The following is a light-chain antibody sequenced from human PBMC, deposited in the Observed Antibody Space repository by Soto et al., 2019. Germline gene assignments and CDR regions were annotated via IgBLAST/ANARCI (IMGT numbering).Light chain of an antibody. CDR1: SSDVGGYNY. CDR3: SSYAGSNHVV. Sequence: QSALTQPPSASGSPGQSVTISCTGTSSDVGGYNYVSWYQQHPGKAPKVMIYGVSKRPSGVPDRFSGSKSGNTASLTVSGLQAEDEADYYCSSYAGSNHVVFGGGTQLTVL. J-gene: IGLJ2*01. V-gene: IGLV2-8*01. CDR2: GVS.